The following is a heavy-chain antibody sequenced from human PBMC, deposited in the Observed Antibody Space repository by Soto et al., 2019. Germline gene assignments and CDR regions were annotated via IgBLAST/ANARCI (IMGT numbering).Heavy chain of an antibody. CDR2: ISYDGTDE. V-gene: IGHV3-30*03. Sequence: GGSLRLSCAASGFSFSSYGMHWVSQAPGKGLEWVAMISYDGTDEYYADSVKGRFTISRDNSKNAVYLQMNSLRAEDTAVYYSARDKITGLFDYWGQGTLVTVSS. J-gene: IGHJ4*02. CDR3: ARDKITGLFDY. D-gene: IGHD2-8*02. CDR1: GFSFSSYG.